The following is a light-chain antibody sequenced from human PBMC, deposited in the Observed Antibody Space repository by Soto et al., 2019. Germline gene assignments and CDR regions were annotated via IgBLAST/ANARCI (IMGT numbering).Light chain of an antibody. CDR2: AAS. V-gene: IGKV1-39*01. CDR1: QSISSY. CDR3: QQSYSTLSLYT. Sequence: DIQMTQSPSSLSASVGDRVTITCRASQSISSYLNWYQQKPGKAPKLLIYAASSLQSGVPSRFSGSGSGTDFTLTISSLQPEDFATYYCQQSYSTLSLYTFGQGTKVDIK. J-gene: IGKJ2*01.